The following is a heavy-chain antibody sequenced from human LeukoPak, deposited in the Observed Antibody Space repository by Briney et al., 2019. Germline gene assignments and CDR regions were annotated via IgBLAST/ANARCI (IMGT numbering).Heavy chain of an antibody. D-gene: IGHD6-19*01. CDR1: GFSFTSYG. J-gene: IGHJ3*01. CDR2: ISYDGSNK. Sequence: PGGSLRLSCAASGFSFTSYGVHWVRQAPGKGLEWVAVISYDGSNKFYADSVKGRFTISRDNSKNTLYLQMNSLRAEDTAVYYCAKLGYSSGWYDFQIDAFDFWGQGTMVTVSS. V-gene: IGHV3-30*18. CDR3: AKLGYSSGWYDFQIDAFDF.